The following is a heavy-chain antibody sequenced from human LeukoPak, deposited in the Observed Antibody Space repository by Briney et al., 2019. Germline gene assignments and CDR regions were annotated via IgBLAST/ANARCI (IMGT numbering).Heavy chain of an antibody. CDR1: GGSINYYY. Sequence: SETLSLTCTVSGGSINYYYWMWIRQPPGKGLEWIGYIYYSGGTHYNPSLKSRVTMLVDTSKNQFSLKLTAVTAADTAVYYCARGLVEMATIYFDYWGQGTLVTVSS. V-gene: IGHV4-59*01. J-gene: IGHJ4*02. CDR3: ARGLVEMATIYFDY. D-gene: IGHD5-24*01. CDR2: IYYSGGT.